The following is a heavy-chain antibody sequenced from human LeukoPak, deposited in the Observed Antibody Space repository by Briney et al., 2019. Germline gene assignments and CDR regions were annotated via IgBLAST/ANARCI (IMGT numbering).Heavy chain of an antibody. V-gene: IGHV4-59*08. CDR1: GGSISSYY. J-gene: IGHJ4*02. CDR2: IYYSGST. Sequence: SETLSLTCTVSGGSISSYYWSWIRQPPGKGLEWIGYIYYSGSTNYNPSLKSRVTIPVDTSKNQFSLKLSSVTAADTAVYYCARGWEMDSSSWYMFDYWGQGTLVTVSS. D-gene: IGHD6-13*01. CDR3: ARGWEMDSSSWYMFDY.